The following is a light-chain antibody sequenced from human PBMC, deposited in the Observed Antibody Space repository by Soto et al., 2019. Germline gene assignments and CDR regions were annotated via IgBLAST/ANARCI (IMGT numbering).Light chain of an antibody. Sequence: ELVLKQYPVTLYLSPGDXXTLSCRTSQSVSSYVAWYQQKPGQAPRLLIYDASNRATGIPARFSGSGSGTDFTLTISSLEPEDFAVYYCQQGTNGPRGTVGQGTKVDI. V-gene: IGKV3-11*01. CDR3: QQGTNGPRGT. J-gene: IGKJ1*01. CDR2: DAS. CDR1: QSVSSY.